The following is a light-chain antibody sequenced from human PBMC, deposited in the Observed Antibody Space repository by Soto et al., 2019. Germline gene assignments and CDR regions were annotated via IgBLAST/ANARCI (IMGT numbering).Light chain of an antibody. Sequence: LAQPASVSGSPGQSITISCTGTTSDVGGYSFVSWYQLHPGKAPKLMIYEVSNRPSGVSNRFSGSKSGNTASLTISGLQAEGESDYYCSSYTTSGTRVFGTGTKVTVL. CDR1: TSDVGGYSF. V-gene: IGLV2-14*01. CDR3: SSYTTSGTRV. CDR2: EVS. J-gene: IGLJ1*01.